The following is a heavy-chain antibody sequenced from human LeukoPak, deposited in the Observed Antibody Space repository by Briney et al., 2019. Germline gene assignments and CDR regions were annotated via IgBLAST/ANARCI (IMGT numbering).Heavy chain of an antibody. V-gene: IGHV3-30*18. CDR1: GFTFSSYG. CDR2: ISYDGSNK. CDR3: AKEGDYYDSSGHEYFQH. D-gene: IGHD3-22*01. Sequence: PGRSLRLSCAASGFTFSSYGMHWVRQAPGKGLEWVAVISYDGSNKYYADSVKGRFTISRDNSKNTLYLQMNSLRAEDTAVYYCAKEGDYYDSSGHEYFQHWGQGTLVTVSS. J-gene: IGHJ1*01.